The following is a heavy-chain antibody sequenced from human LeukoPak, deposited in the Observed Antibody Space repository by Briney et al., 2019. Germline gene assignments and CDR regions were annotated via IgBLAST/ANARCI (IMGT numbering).Heavy chain of an antibody. CDR1: GGSISSSSYY. V-gene: IGHV4-39*07. CDR3: ARLAFYGSGSYFSPYFDY. Sequence: KASETLSLTCTVSGGSISSSSYYWGWIRQPPGQGLEWIGSIYYSGSTYYNPSLKSRVTISVDTSKNQFSLKLSSVTAADTAVYYCARLAFYGSGSYFSPYFDYWGQGTLVTVSS. CDR2: IYYSGST. D-gene: IGHD3-10*01. J-gene: IGHJ4*02.